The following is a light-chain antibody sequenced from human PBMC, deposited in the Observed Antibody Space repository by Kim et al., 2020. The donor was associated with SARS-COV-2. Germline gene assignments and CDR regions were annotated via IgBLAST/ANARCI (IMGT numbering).Light chain of an antibody. CDR1: SSDVGGYNY. CDR3: SSYSSRSTLV. J-gene: IGLJ2*01. V-gene: IGLV2-14*01. CDR2: EVN. Sequence: QSALTQPASVSGSPGQSITISCTGTSSDVGGYNYVSWYQQYPGKAPQVKIYEVNKRPSGVSNRFSGSKSGNTASLTISGLQAEDEADYYCSSYSSRSTLVLGGGTQLTVL.